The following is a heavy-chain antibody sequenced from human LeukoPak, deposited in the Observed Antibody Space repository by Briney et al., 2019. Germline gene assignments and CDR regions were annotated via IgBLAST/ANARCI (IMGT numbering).Heavy chain of an antibody. CDR3: ARTLLRSGPFGY. V-gene: IGHV1-46*01. CDR1: GYTFTSYH. CDR2: INPSGGST. J-gene: IGHJ4*02. D-gene: IGHD2-15*01. Sequence: GASVKVSCKASGYTFTSYHVHWVRQAPGQGLEWMGIINPSGGSTRYTQKFQGRVTMTRDTSTSTVYMELSSLRSEDTAVYYCARTLLRSGPFGYWGQGTLVTVTS.